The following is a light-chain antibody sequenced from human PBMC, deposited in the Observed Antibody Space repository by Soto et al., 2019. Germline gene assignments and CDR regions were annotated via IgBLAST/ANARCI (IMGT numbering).Light chain of an antibody. CDR3: QQYSTYPWT. CDR1: QSISSW. V-gene: IGKV1-5*01. Sequence: DIQITHSRSTLSASVGDRVTITCRASQSISSWLAWYQQKPGKAPKLLIFDASSLESGVPSRFSGSGSATEFTLTISSLQPDDFATYYCQQYSTYPWTLGQGTKVDIK. CDR2: DAS. J-gene: IGKJ1*01.